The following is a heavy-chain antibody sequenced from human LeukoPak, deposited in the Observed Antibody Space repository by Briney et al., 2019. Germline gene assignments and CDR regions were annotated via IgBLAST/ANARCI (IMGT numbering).Heavy chain of an antibody. CDR3: ARDIAGYYPHDAFDI. CDR1: GFNFRYFW. J-gene: IGHJ3*02. Sequence: GGSLRLSCLGSGFNFRYFWMSWVRQAPGKGLEWVANINHDGRETYYADSVKGRFIISRDNAKNSLYLQMNSLRAEDTAVYYCARDIAGYYPHDAFDIWGQGTMVTVSS. CDR2: INHDGRET. V-gene: IGHV3-7*01. D-gene: IGHD3-22*01.